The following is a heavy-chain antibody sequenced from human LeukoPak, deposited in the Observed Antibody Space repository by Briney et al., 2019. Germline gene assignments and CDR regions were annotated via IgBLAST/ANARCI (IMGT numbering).Heavy chain of an antibody. V-gene: IGHV1-2*02. CDR2: INPNSGGT. J-gene: IGHJ4*02. Sequence: AASVKVSCRASGYTFTGYYMHWVRQAPGQGLEWMGWINPNSGGTNYAQKFQGRVTMTRDTSISTAYMELSRLRSDDTAVYYCARESHYYGSGSHIPWDYWGQGTLVTVSS. CDR1: GYTFTGYY. CDR3: ARESHYYGSGSHIPWDY. D-gene: IGHD3-10*01.